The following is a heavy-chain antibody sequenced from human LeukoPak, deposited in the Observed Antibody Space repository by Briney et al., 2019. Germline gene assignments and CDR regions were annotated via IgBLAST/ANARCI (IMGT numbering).Heavy chain of an antibody. CDR3: ARETDGMDV. CDR2: ISYDGSDK. J-gene: IGHJ6*02. CDR1: GFTFSSYA. V-gene: IGHV3-30-3*01. Sequence: GGSLRLSCAASGFTFSSYAMHWVRQAPGKGLEWVAVISYDGSDKYYADSVKGRFTISRDNSKTTLYVQMNSLRAEDTAVYYCARETDGMDVWGLGTTVTVSS.